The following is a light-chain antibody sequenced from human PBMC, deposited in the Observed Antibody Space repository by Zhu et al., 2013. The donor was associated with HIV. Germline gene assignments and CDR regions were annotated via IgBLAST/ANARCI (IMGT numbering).Light chain of an antibody. CDR2: GAS. V-gene: IGKV3-20*01. CDR3: QQYGNSPRG. Sequence: EIVLTQSPGTLSLSPGERATLSCRASQSVSNNYLAWYQHKPGQTPRLLIYGASNRASGIPDRFSGSGSGTDFTLTISRLEPEDSATYYCQQYGNSPRGFGQGTKLEIK. J-gene: IGKJ2*03. CDR1: QSVSNNY.